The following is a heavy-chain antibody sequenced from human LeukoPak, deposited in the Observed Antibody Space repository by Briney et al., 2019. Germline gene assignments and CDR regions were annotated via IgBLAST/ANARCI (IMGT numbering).Heavy chain of an antibody. CDR1: GNYW. CDR3: VSFYETY. Sequence: GGSLRLSCAASGNYWMHWVRQAPGKGLVWVSHINSDGSWTSYADSVRGRFTVSKDNAKNTVYLQMNSLRAEDTAVYYCVSFYETYWGRGTLVTVSS. CDR2: INSDGSWT. D-gene: IGHD2/OR15-2a*01. J-gene: IGHJ4*02. V-gene: IGHV3-74*01.